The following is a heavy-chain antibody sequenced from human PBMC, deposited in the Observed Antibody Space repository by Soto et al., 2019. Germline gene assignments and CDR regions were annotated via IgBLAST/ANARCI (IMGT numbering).Heavy chain of an antibody. CDR1: GFTFSDYW. J-gene: IGHJ6*02. CDR3: TRDMNV. Sequence: GWSLRLSCAASGFTFSDYWMTWVRQAPGKGLEWVANIKEDGTDKYYVDSVKGRFTISRDNAKNSLYLQMNSLRAEDTAVYFCTRDMNVWGQGTTVTVSS. CDR2: IKEDGTDK. V-gene: IGHV3-7*01.